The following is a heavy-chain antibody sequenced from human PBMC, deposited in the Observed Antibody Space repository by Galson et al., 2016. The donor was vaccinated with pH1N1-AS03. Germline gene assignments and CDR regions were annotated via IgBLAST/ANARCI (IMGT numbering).Heavy chain of an antibody. CDR2: LHGGGGSS. V-gene: IGHV3-23*01. CDR1: GFIFNKYA. J-gene: IGHJ4*02. CDR3: ARGHGDWKGNYLDY. D-gene: IGHD1-1*01. Sequence: SLRLSCAASGFIFNKYAMTWVRQAPGKGLEWVSNLHGGGGSSYYADSVRGRFTIYRDNSRDTVYLQMNSLRVDDTAVCYCARGHGDWKGNYLDYWGQGTLVTVSS.